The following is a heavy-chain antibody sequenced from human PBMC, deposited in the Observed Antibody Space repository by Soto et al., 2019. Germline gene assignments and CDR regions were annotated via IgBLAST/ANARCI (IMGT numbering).Heavy chain of an antibody. Sequence: QVQLQESGPGLAKPSQTLSLTCTVSGGSISGGDFYWSWIRQPPGKGLEWIGFIYNSGNTYYNPSLKSRVTTSKNTSKNQLSLKLRSVTAADTAMYYCARVVVPAAIVTNWFDPWGQGTLVNVSS. V-gene: IGHV4-30-4*01. J-gene: IGHJ5*02. D-gene: IGHD2-2*01. CDR2: IYNSGNT. CDR3: ARVVVPAAIVTNWFDP. CDR1: GGSISGGDFY.